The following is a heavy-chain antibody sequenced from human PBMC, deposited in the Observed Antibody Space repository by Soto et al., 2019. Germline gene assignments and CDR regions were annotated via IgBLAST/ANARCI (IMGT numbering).Heavy chain of an antibody. V-gene: IGHV1-69*12. CDR1: GGTFSSYA. D-gene: IGHD5-18*01. CDR2: IIPIFGTA. CDR3: ARYRYGYSYFDY. J-gene: IGHJ4*02. Sequence: QVQLVQSGAEVKKPGSSVKVSCKASGGTFSSYAISWVRQAPGQGLEWMGGIIPIFGTANYAQKFQGRVTITADDSTSTAYMQLSSLRSEDTAVDYCARYRYGYSYFDYWGQGTLVTVSS.